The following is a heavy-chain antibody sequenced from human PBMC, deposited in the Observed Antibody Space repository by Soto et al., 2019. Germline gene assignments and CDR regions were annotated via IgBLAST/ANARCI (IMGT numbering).Heavy chain of an antibody. CDR1: NASINSSGYY. D-gene: IGHD1-26*01. Sequence: QVQLQESGPRLVEASQTLSLTCTVSNASINSSGYYWSWVRQPPGQRLEWIGYFYHSGSTFYSPSLQSRLTMSVDTSKNQFSLTLRFVTAADTAVYHCARMSGTYDVPDYWGQGTLVTVSS. CDR2: FYHSGST. J-gene: IGHJ4*02. V-gene: IGHV4-31*03. CDR3: ARMSGTYDVPDY.